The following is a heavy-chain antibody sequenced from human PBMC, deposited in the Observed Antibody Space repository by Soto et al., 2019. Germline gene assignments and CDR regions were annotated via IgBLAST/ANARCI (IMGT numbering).Heavy chain of an antibody. Sequence: SVKVSCKASGGTFNNYGVTWVRQAPGQGLEWMGGIIPIFGTPSYAQRFQGRVTIIADESTSTAYMELSSLTSEDTAVYYCAKDRMHVDRTGYSGRRLFDPLGHGTLVTVSS. CDR3: AKDRMHVDRTGYSGRRLFDP. D-gene: IGHD3-22*01. V-gene: IGHV1-69*13. CDR1: GGTFNNYG. CDR2: IIPIFGTP. J-gene: IGHJ5*02.